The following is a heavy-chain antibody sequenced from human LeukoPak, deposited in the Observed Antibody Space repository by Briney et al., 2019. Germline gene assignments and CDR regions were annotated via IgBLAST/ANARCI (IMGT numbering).Heavy chain of an antibody. CDR1: GGSFSGYY. D-gene: IGHD3-22*01. CDR2: INHSGST. J-gene: IGHJ5*02. CDR3: ARHGLFSSGYYYWFDP. V-gene: IGHV4-34*01. Sequence: SETLSLTCAVYGGSFSGYYWSWIRQPPGKGLEWIGEINHSGSTNYNPSLKSRVTISVDTSKNQFSLKLSSVTAADTAVYYCARHGLFSSGYYYWFDPWGQGTLVTVSS.